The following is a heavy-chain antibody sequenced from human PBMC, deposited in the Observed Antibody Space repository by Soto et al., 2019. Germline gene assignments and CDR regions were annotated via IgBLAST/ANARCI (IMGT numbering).Heavy chain of an antibody. J-gene: IGHJ5*02. CDR1: GGSISSGGYY. CDR2: IYYSGST. Sequence: SETLSLTCTVSGGSISSGGYYWSWIRQHPGKGLEWIGYIYYSGSTYYNPSLKSRVTISVDTSKNQFSLKLSSVTAADTAVYYCARDPGGIAARLNGFDPWGQGTLVTVSS. CDR3: ARDPGGIAARLNGFDP. V-gene: IGHV4-31*03. D-gene: IGHD6-6*01.